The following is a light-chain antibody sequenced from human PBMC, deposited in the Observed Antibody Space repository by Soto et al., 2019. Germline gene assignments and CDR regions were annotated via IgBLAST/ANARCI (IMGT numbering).Light chain of an antibody. CDR3: QQYNMYTYT. V-gene: IGKV1-5*03. J-gene: IGKJ2*01. CDR1: HTISSW. CDR2: KGS. Sequence: DIQMTQSPSTLSASVGDRVTITCRASHTISSWLAWFQQKPGNAPKLLIYKGSTLQSGVPSRFSGSVSGTAFALTISSLQPDDSATYYCQQYNMYTYTFGQGTRLDIK.